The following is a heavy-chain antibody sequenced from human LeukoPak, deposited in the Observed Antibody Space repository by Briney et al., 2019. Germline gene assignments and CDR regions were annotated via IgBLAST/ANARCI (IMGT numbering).Heavy chain of an antibody. V-gene: IGHV1-2*02. CDR2: INPNSGGT. D-gene: IGHD1-7*01. J-gene: IGHJ5*02. CDR1: GYTLTGYY. Sequence: EASVKVSCKASGYTLTGYYMHWVRQAPGQGLEWMGWINPNSGGTNYAQKFQGRVTMTRDTSISIAYMELSRLRSDDTAVYYCARDGEELGYNWFDPWGQGTLVTVSS. CDR3: ARDGEELGYNWFDP.